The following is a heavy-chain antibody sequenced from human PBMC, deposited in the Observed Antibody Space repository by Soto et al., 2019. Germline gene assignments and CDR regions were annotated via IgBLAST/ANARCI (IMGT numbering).Heavy chain of an antibody. V-gene: IGHV4-39*01. CDR2: IYYDGST. J-gene: IGHJ4*02. Sequence: TLSLTCTVSGGSVNSNNYYWAWIRQPPGKGLAWIASIYYDGSTYYNTSLKSRVTISRDTSKNQFSLRLSSVTAADTAVYYCGKVVVAATRHTDFDSWGQGTQVTVSS. D-gene: IGHD2-15*01. CDR1: GGSVNSNNYY. CDR3: GKVVVAATRHTDFDS.